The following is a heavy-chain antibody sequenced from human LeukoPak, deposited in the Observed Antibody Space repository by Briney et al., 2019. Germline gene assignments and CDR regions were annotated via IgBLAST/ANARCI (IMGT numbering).Heavy chain of an antibody. V-gene: IGHV3-30*03. CDR2: ITYDGINK. CDR1: RFTFSTYG. CDR3: ARESDGMYV. Sequence: TGGSLRLSCAASRFTFSTYGMHWVRQAPGKGLEWVALITYDGINKYYVDSVKGRFTVSRDHSMSTLYLQVNSLRAEDTAVYCCARESDGMYVWGLGTTVTVSS. J-gene: IGHJ6*02.